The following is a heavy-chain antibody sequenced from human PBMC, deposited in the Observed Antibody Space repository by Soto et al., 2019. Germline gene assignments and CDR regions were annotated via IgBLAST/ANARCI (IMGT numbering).Heavy chain of an antibody. V-gene: IGHV1-24*01. D-gene: IGHD1-26*01. CDR1: GYFLTALS. Sequence: ASVKVSCKVSGYFLTALSIHWVRQAPGKGLEWMGGFDREDGETIYAQKFQGRVTMTEDTSTDSAYMELSSLTSEDTAIYYCAHGEGIVKSIVYFDSWGQGTLATVP. J-gene: IGHJ4*02. CDR3: AHGEGIVKSIVYFDS. CDR2: FDREDGET.